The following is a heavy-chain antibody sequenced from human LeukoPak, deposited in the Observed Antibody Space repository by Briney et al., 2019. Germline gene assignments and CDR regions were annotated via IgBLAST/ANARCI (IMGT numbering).Heavy chain of an antibody. CDR1: GFTFSSYG. Sequence: GGSLRLSCAASGFTFSSYGMHWVRQAPGKGLEWVAVIWYDGSNKYYADSVKGRYTISRDNSKNTLYLQMNSLRAEDTAVYYCARDGYYYDSSGYSSKLDYWGQGTLVTVSS. V-gene: IGHV3-33*01. CDR3: ARDGYYYDSSGYSSKLDY. J-gene: IGHJ4*02. CDR2: IWYDGSNK. D-gene: IGHD3-22*01.